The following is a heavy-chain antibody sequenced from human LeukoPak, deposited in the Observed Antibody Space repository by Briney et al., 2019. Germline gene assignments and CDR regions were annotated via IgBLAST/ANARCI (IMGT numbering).Heavy chain of an antibody. J-gene: IGHJ4*02. CDR3: ARDLPPVVVVAATVLDY. D-gene: IGHD2-15*01. V-gene: IGHV1-2*02. CDR2: INPNSGGT. Sequence: GASVKVSCKASGYTFTGYYMHWVRQAPGQGLEWMGWINPNSGGTNYAQKFQGRVTMTRDTSISTAYMELSRLRSDDTAVYYCARDLPPVVVVAATVLDYWGQGTLVTVSS. CDR1: GYTFTGYY.